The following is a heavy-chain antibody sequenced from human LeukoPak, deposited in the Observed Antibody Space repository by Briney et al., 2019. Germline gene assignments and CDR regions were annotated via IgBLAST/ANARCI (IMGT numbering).Heavy chain of an antibody. CDR3: AKASLKQWLPPGPGY. CDR1: GFTFSSYA. D-gene: IGHD6-19*01. J-gene: IGHJ4*02. Sequence: PGGSLRLSCAASGFTFSSYAMSWVRQAPGKGQEWVSAISGSGGSTYYADSVKGRFTTSRDNSKNTLYLQMNSLRAEDTAVYYCAKASLKQWLPPGPGYWGQGTLVTVSS. V-gene: IGHV3-23*01. CDR2: ISGSGGST.